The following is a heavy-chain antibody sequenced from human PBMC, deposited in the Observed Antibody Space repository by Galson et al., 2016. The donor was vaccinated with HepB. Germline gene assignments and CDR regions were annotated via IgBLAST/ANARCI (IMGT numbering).Heavy chain of an antibody. Sequence: SLRLSCAASGFNFATYAMHWVRQAPGKGLEWLAVISYGGSNENYEDSVKGRFSISRDNSKNMVYLQMNGLRPEDTAVYYCARDFGDEPGSSDYTSWGQGTLLIVSS. V-gene: IGHV3-30-3*01. CDR2: ISYGGSNE. J-gene: IGHJ5*02. CDR1: GFNFATYA. D-gene: IGHD3-22*01. CDR3: ARDFGDEPGSSDYTS.